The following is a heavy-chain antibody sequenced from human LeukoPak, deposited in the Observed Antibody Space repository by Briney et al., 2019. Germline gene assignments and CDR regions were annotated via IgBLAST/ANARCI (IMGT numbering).Heavy chain of an antibody. CDR2: INPSGGST. V-gene: IGHV1-46*01. CDR1: GYTFTSYY. D-gene: IGHD2-15*01. CDR3: ARDPGYCSGGSCYSTFDY. J-gene: IGHJ4*02. Sequence: ASVKVSCKASGYTFTSYYMHWVRQAPGKGLEWMGIINPSGGSTSYAQKFQGRVTMTRDTSTSTVYMELSSLRSEDTAVYYCARDPGYCSGGSCYSTFDYWGQGTLVTVSS.